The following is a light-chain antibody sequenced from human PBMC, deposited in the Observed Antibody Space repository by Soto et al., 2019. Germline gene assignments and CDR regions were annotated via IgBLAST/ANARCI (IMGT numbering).Light chain of an antibody. CDR3: QQYYSPPWT. CDR1: ESLLLSSSHENC. CDR2: WAS. Sequence: DIVVTQSPESLAVSLGERAAINCRSSESLLLSSSHENCLAWYQQKPGQPPRLLIYWASTRESGVPDRFSSSGSGTDFTLHVSSPQAEDVALYYCQQYYSPPWTFGQGTKVEIK. V-gene: IGKV4-1*01. J-gene: IGKJ1*01.